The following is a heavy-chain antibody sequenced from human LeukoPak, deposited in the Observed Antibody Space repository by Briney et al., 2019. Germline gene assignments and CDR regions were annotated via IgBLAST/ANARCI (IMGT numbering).Heavy chain of an antibody. CDR1: GGSFSGYY. Sequence: SETPSLTCAVYGGSFSGYYWSWIRQPPGKGLEWIGEINYSGSTNYNPSLKSRVTISVDTSKNQFSLKLSSVTAADTAVYYCARGSGVYYYGSGSYPRHFDYWGQGTLVTVSS. D-gene: IGHD3-10*01. CDR2: INYSGST. CDR3: ARGSGVYYYGSGSYPRHFDY. J-gene: IGHJ4*02. V-gene: IGHV4-34*01.